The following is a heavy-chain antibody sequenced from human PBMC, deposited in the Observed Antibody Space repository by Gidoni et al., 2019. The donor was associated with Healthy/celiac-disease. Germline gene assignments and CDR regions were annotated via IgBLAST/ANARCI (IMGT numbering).Heavy chain of an antibody. CDR1: GYTFTRYY. CDR2: INHSGGST. D-gene: IGHD2-15*01. Sequence: QVQLVQSGAEVKKPGASVKVSCKASGYTFTRYYMHWVRQAPGQGLEWMGIINHSGGSTGYAQKFQGRVTMTRDTSTSTVYMGLSSLRSEDTAVYYCAREPPPGYCSGGSCYSRAFDIWGQGTMVTVSS. V-gene: IGHV1-46*01. J-gene: IGHJ3*02. CDR3: AREPPPGYCSGGSCYSRAFDI.